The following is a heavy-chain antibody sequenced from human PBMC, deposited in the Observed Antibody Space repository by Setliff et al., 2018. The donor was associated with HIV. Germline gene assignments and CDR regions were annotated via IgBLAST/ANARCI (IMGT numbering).Heavy chain of an antibody. CDR2: IYTSGST. CDR3: ARHLGYASPHDTFDL. J-gene: IGHJ3*01. D-gene: IGHD2-2*01. Sequence: PSETLSLTCTVSGDSISRYYWSWIRQPPGKGLEWIGYIYTSGSTMYNPSLKSRVGISIDKSKKQFSLKVTSVTATDTAVYYCARHLGYASPHDTFDLWGQGTMVTVSS. V-gene: IGHV4-59*08. CDR1: GDSISRYY.